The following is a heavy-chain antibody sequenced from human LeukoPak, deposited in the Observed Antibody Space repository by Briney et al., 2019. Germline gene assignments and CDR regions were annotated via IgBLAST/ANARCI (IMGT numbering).Heavy chain of an antibody. V-gene: IGHV3-30*02. CDR1: GFTFSSYG. D-gene: IGHD6-13*01. CDR3: AKGGRQLGWFDP. CDR2: IRYDGSNK. Sequence: PGGSLRLSCAASGFTFSSYGMHWVRQAPGKGLERVAFIRYDGSNKYYADSVKGRFTISRDNSKNTLYLQMNSLGAEDTAMYYCAKGGRQLGWFDPWGQGTLVTVSS. J-gene: IGHJ5*02.